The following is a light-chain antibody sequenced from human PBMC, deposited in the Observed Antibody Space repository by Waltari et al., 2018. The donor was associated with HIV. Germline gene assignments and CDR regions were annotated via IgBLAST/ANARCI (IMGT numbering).Light chain of an antibody. J-gene: IGLJ2*01. Sequence: SYELTQPPSVSVSPGQTARITCSGDALPKTNAYWSQQKSGQAPDLVIFEDSKRPSGIPERLSDSSSERMVTLIISGAEEEDETDYYSYSTDSRRIVLFGRGTKRTVL. V-gene: IGLV3-10*01. CDR1: ALPKTN. CDR3: YSTDSRRIVL. CDR2: EDS.